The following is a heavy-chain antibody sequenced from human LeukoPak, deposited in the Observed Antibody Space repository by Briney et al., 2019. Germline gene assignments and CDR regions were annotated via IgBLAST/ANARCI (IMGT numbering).Heavy chain of an antibody. V-gene: IGHV3-33*01. CDR1: GFTFSNYV. D-gene: IGHD6-19*01. CDR3: ARDRGEVAVAAHFDY. Sequence: PGRSLRLSCAASGFTFSNYVIHWVRQAPGKGLEWVAVIWHDASNKYYADSVKGRFTISRDSTNNTVYLQMNSLRAEDAALYYCARDRGEVAVAAHFDYWGQGTLVTVSS. J-gene: IGHJ4*02. CDR2: IWHDASNK.